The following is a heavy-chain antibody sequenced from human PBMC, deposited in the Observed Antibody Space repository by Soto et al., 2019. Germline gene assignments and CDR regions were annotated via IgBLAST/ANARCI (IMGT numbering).Heavy chain of an antibody. J-gene: IGHJ4*02. D-gene: IGHD3-9*01. Sequence: PGGSLRLSCAASGFTFSGSAMHWVRQASGKGLEWVGRIRSKANSYATAYAASVKGRFTISRDDSKNTAYLQMNSLKTEDTAVYYCTSVHYDILTGYYNWGQGTLVTVSS. V-gene: IGHV3-73*01. CDR1: GFTFSGSA. CDR3: TSVHYDILTGYYN. CDR2: IRSKANSYAT.